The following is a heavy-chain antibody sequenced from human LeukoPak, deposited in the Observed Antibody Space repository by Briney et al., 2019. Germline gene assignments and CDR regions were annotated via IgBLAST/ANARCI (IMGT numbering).Heavy chain of an antibody. D-gene: IGHD1/OR15-1a*01. Sequence: SQTLSLTCAISGDSVSSNSAAWNWIRQSPSRGLEWLGRTYYRSKWISDYAVSVKSRMTINADTSKSQFSLQVNSVTPEDTAVYYCARKGTVTTPFDYWGQGILVTVSS. CDR1: GDSVSSNSAA. J-gene: IGHJ4*02. V-gene: IGHV6-1*01. CDR3: ARKGTVTTPFDY. CDR2: TYYRSKWIS.